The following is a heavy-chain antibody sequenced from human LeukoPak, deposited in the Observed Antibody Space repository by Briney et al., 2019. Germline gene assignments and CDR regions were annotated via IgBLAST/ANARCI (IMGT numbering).Heavy chain of an antibody. D-gene: IGHD3-22*01. J-gene: IGHJ5*02. CDR3: ASYYYDSSGYYYGTNWFDP. CDR2: IYYSGST. Sequence: SETLSLTCTVSGGSISSYYWSWIRQPPGKGLEWIGYIYYSGSTNYNPSLKSRVTISVDTSKNQFSLKLSSVTAADTAVYYCASYYYDSSGYYYGTNWFDPWGQGTLVTVSS. CDR1: GGSISSYY. V-gene: IGHV4-59*12.